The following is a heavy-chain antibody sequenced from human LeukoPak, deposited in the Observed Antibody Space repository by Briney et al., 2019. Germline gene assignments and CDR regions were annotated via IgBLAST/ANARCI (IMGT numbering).Heavy chain of an antibody. V-gene: IGHV3-74*03. CDR1: EFTSRTDW. CDR3: GCGGYLLDY. J-gene: IGHJ4*02. D-gene: IGHD1-26*01. CDR2: INSDGRRT. Sequence: TGGSLRLSCAASEFTSRTDWINWVRQTPGKGLVWVSRINSDGRRTMYADSVKGRFTISRDNAKNTVYLQMNSLRAEDTAVYYRGCGGYLLDYWGQGILVTVSS.